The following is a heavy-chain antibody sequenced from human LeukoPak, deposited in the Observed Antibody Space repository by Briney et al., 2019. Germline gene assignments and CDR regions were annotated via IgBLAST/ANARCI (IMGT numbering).Heavy chain of an antibody. D-gene: IGHD6-6*01. CDR3: ARVSIAAKADAFDI. V-gene: IGHV3-7*01. CDR2: IKQDGSEK. Sequence: GGSLRLSCAASGFTFSSYWMSWVRQAPGKGLEWVANIKQDGSEKYYVDSVKGRFTISRDNAKNSLYLQMNSLRAEDTAVYYCARVSIAAKADAFDIWGQGTMVTVSS. J-gene: IGHJ3*02. CDR1: GFTFSSYW.